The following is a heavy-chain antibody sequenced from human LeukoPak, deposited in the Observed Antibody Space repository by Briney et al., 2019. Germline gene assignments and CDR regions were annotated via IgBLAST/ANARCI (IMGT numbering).Heavy chain of an antibody. D-gene: IGHD3-22*01. V-gene: IGHV3-21*01. CDR3: ARGNDYYDSSGYYY. J-gene: IGHJ4*02. CDR2: ISSSSSYI. Sequence: GGSLRLSCAASGFTFSGYGMSWVRQAPGKGLEWVSFISSSSSYIYYADSVKGRFTISRDNAKNSLYLQVNSLRAEDTAVYYCARGNDYYDSSGYYYWGQGTLVTVSS. CDR1: GFTFSGYG.